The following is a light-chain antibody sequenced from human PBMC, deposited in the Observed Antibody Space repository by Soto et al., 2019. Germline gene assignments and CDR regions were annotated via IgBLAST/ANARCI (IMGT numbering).Light chain of an antibody. CDR3: QQYGSSSWT. Sequence: EGVLTQSPGAPSLSPGERATLSCRASQSVSSSYLAWYQQKPGQAPRTLIYGTSSRATGIPDRFSGSGSGTDFTLTISRLEPEDFAVHYCQQYGSSSWTFGQGPKVDIK. CDR1: QSVSSSY. V-gene: IGKV3-20*01. J-gene: IGKJ1*01. CDR2: GTS.